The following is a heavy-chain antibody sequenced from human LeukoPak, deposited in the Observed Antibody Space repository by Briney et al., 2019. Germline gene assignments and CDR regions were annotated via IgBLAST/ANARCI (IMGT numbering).Heavy chain of an antibody. J-gene: IGHJ5*02. Sequence: GGSLRLSCAASGFTFSSYGMHWVRQAPGKGLEWVAFIRYDGSNKYYADSVKGRFTISRDNSKNTLYLQMNSLRAEDTAVYYCAKDPPYSSSWYTVWFDPWGQGTLVIVSS. V-gene: IGHV3-30*02. D-gene: IGHD6-13*01. CDR3: AKDPPYSSSWYTVWFDP. CDR1: GFTFSSYG. CDR2: IRYDGSNK.